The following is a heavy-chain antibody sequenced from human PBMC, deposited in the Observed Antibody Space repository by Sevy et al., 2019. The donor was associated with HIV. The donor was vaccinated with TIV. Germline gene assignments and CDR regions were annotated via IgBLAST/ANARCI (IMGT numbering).Heavy chain of an antibody. J-gene: IGHJ4*02. V-gene: IGHV1-2*02. CDR1: GYTFTGYY. CDR2: INPNSGGT. D-gene: IGHD6-13*01. CDR3: ARELMYSRCFDY. Sequence: ASVKVSCKASGYTFTGYYMHWVRQAPGQGLEWMGWINPNSGGTNYAQKLQGRVTMTRDTSISKAYMELSRLRSDDTAVYYCARELMYSRCFDYWGQGTLVTVSS.